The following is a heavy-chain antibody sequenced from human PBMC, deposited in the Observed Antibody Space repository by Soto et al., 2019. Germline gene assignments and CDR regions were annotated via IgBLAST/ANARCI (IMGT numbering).Heavy chain of an antibody. CDR1: GDRVSSNSAA. V-gene: IGHV6-1*01. Sequence: PWQTLSLPCAISGDRVSSNSAAWNWIRQCPSRGLEWLGRTYYRSKWYNDYAVSVKSRITINPDTSKSQFSLPLNSVTPEDTAVYYCATAGDYDSWSGYTSQYYYYGMDVWGQGTTVTVSS. CDR3: ATAGDYDSWSGYTSQYYYYGMDV. CDR2: TYYRSKWYN. J-gene: IGHJ6*02. D-gene: IGHD3-3*01.